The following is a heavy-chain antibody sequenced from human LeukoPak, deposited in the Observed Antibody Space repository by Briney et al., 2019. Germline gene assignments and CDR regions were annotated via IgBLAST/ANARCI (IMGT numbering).Heavy chain of an antibody. Sequence: GRSLRLSCAASGFTFSSYAMHWVRQAPGKGLEWVAVISYDGGDKYYADSVKGRFTISRDSSKNTLDLQMNSLRAEDTAVYYCARGGDIVVVPAARKPFDYWGQGTLVTVSS. CDR2: ISYDGGDK. V-gene: IGHV3-30*01. D-gene: IGHD2-2*01. CDR3: ARGGDIVVVPAARKPFDY. CDR1: GFTFSSYA. J-gene: IGHJ4*02.